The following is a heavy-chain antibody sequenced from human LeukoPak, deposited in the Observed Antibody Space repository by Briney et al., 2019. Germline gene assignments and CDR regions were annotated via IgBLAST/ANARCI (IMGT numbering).Heavy chain of an antibody. V-gene: IGHV1-2*02. CDR1: GNTFTGYY. Sequence: ASVKVSCKASGNTFTGYYMHWVRQAPGQGLEWMGWINPNSGGTNYAQKFQGRVTMTRDTSISTAYMELSRLRSDDTAVYYCARATSTAATDGRDSYWGQGTLVTVSS. D-gene: IGHD2-15*01. CDR3: ARATSTAATDGRDSY. J-gene: IGHJ4*02. CDR2: INPNSGGT.